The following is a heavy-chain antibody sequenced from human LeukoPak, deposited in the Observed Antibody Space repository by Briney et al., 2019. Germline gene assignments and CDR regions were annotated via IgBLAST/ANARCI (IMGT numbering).Heavy chain of an antibody. J-gene: IGHJ6*02. CDR2: ISSSGSTI. CDR1: GFTFSDYY. CDR3: ARAHSAAGTGYYYGMDV. V-gene: IGHV3-11*01. Sequence: PGGSLRLSCAASGFTFSDYYMSWLRQAPGKGLEWVSYISSSGSTIYYADSVKGRFTISRDNAKNSLYLQMNSLRAGDTAVYYCARAHSAAGTGYYYGMDVWGQGTTVTVSS. D-gene: IGHD6-13*01.